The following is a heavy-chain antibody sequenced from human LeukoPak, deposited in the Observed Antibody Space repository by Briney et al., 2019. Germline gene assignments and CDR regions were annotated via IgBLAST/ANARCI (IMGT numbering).Heavy chain of an antibody. V-gene: IGHV3-7*01. Sequence: GGSLRLSCAASGFTFSNYWMSWVRQAPGKGLEWVANIKQDGSEKYYVDSVEGRFTISRDNAKNSLYLQMNSLRAEDTAVYYCARGSGYGVPPDYWGQGTLVTVSS. CDR1: GFTFSNYW. J-gene: IGHJ4*02. CDR3: ARGSGYGVPPDY. CDR2: IKQDGSEK. D-gene: IGHD5-12*01.